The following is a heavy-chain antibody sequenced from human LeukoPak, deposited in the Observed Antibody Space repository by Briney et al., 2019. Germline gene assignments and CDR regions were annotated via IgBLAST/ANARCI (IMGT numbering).Heavy chain of an antibody. V-gene: IGHV4-39*01. CDR2: VYYTGST. CDR3: ARLTYYYGSGSSAVDY. J-gene: IGHJ4*02. Sequence: SETLSLTCTVSGGSISSSNYYWGWIRQPPGKGLEWLGSVYYTGSTHYSPSLKSRLAISIDTSKNQFSLKLSSVTAADTAVYYCARLTYYYGSGSSAVDYWGQGTLVTVSS. D-gene: IGHD3-10*01. CDR1: GGSISSSNYY.